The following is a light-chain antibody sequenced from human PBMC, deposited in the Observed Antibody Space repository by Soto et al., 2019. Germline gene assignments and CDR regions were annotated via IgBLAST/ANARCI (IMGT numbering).Light chain of an antibody. Sequence: DIQLTQSPSFLSASVGDRVTITCRASQGISSYLAWYQQKPGKAPNLLIYAASTLQSGVPSRFSGSGSGTEFTLTIGSLQPEDFASDYCQQLHTYPATCGQGTRLEIK. CDR1: QGISSY. CDR2: AAS. CDR3: QQLHTYPAT. V-gene: IGKV1-9*01. J-gene: IGKJ5*01.